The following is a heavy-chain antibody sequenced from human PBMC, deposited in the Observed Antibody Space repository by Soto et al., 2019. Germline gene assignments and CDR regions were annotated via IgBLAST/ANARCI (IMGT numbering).Heavy chain of an antibody. Sequence: SETLSLTCTVSGGSISSYYWSWIRQPPGKGLEWIGYIYYSGSTNYNPSLKSRVTISVDTSKNQFSLKLSSVTAADTAVYYCARSSLSYYEFWSGYLDNWFDPWGQGTRVTVSS. CDR2: IYYSGST. V-gene: IGHV4-59*01. D-gene: IGHD3-3*01. CDR3: ARSSLSYYEFWSGYLDNWFDP. J-gene: IGHJ5*02. CDR1: GGSISSYY.